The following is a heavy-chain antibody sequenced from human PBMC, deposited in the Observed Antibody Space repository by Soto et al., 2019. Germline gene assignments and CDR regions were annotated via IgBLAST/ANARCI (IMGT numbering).Heavy chain of an antibody. Sequence: PGESLKISCKGSGYSFAGYWITWVRQKPGKGLEWMGRIDPSDSQTYYSPSFRGHVTISATKSITTVFLQWSSLRASDTAMYYCERPIYDSDTGPNSQYYFDAWGQGTPVTVSS. CDR2: IDPSDSQT. V-gene: IGHV5-10-1*01. D-gene: IGHD3-22*01. CDR3: ERPIYDSDTGPNSQYYFDA. CDR1: GYSFAGYW. J-gene: IGHJ4*02.